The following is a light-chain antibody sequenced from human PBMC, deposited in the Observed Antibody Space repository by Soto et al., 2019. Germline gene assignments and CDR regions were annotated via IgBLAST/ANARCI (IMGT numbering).Light chain of an antibody. CDR1: SSNIGAGYD. V-gene: IGLV1-40*01. CDR2: GNS. Sequence: QSVLTQPPSVSGAPGQRVTISCTGSSSNIGAGYDVHWYQQFPRTAPKLLIYGNSNRPSGVPDRFSGSKSGTSASLAITGLQAEDEADYYCQSCDSSLSGYVFGTGTKVTVL. J-gene: IGLJ1*01. CDR3: QSCDSSLSGYV.